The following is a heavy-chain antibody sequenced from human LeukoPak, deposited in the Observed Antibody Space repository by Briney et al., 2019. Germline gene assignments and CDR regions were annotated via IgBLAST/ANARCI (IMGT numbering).Heavy chain of an antibody. Sequence: GGSLLIFCGASGVTVSSNYMSWCLQAPGGGLVLCVVIYRGGSTYYADSVKGRFTISRDNSKNTLYLQMNSLRAEDTAVYYCARGLSSGYYHDAFDIWGQGTMVTVSS. V-gene: IGHV3-53*01. CDR3: ARGLSSGYYHDAFDI. CDR1: GVTVSSNY. J-gene: IGHJ3*02. CDR2: IYRGGST. D-gene: IGHD3-22*01.